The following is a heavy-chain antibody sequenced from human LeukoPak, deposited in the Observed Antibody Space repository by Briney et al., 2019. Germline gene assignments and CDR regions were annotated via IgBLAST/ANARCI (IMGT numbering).Heavy chain of an antibody. Sequence: AGGSLRLSCAVSGFTFSSFWMSWVRQGPGKGLVWVSNIKKDGSEKHYVDSVKGRFTISRDNAKNSLYLQMNSLRAEDTGLYYCVRESRIEGATGAFDICGQGTMVTVSS. CDR1: GFTFSSFW. V-gene: IGHV3-7*01. CDR3: VRESRIEGATGAFDI. J-gene: IGHJ3*02. CDR2: IKKDGSEK. D-gene: IGHD7-27*01.